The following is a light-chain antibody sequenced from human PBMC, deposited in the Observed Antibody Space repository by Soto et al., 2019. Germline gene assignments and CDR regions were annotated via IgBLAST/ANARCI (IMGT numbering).Light chain of an antibody. CDR3: NSYSSSSTLI. CDR1: SSDVGGYNY. J-gene: IGLJ2*01. V-gene: IGLV2-14*01. Sequence: QSALTPPASVSGSPGQSVTISCTGTSSDVGGYNYVSWYQQHPGKAPKLMIYEVSNRPSGVSNRFSGSTSGNTASLTISGLQAEDEADYYCNSYSSSSTLIFGGGTKVTVL. CDR2: EVS.